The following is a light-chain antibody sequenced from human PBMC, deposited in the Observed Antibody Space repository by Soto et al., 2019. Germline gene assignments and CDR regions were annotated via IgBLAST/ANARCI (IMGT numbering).Light chain of an antibody. J-gene: IGLJ3*02. CDR3: AAWDDNLNGPHWV. CDR1: NSNIGSNT. CDR2: SNN. Sequence: QSVLTQPPSASGTPGQRVTISCSGRNSNIGSNTVNWYQQLPGTAPKLLIYSNNQRPSGVPDRFSGSKSGTSASLAISGLQSEDEADYYCAAWDDNLNGPHWVFGGGTKLTVL. V-gene: IGLV1-44*01.